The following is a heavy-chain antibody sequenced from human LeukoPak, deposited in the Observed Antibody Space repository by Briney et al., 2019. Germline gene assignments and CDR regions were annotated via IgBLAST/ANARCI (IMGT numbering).Heavy chain of an antibody. Sequence: SETLSLTCAVYGGSFSGYYWSWIRQPPGKGLEWIGEINHSGSTNYNPSLKSRVTISVDTSKNQFSLKLSSVTAADTAVYYCASTHSSGWYYFDYWGQGTLVTVSS. CDR1: GGSFSGYY. J-gene: IGHJ4*02. V-gene: IGHV4-34*01. CDR3: ASTHSSGWYYFDY. D-gene: IGHD6-19*01. CDR2: INHSGST.